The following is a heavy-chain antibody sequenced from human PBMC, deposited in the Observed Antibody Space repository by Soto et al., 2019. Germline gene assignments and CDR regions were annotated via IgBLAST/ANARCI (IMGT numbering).Heavy chain of an antibody. Sequence: GGSLRLSCAASGFTFSSYGMHWVRQAPGKGLEWVAVIWYDGSNKYYADSVKGRFTISRDNSKNTLYLQMNSLRAEDTAVYYCARALYCSGGSCYSSPGYWGQGTLVTVSS. CDR1: GFTFSSYG. D-gene: IGHD2-15*01. V-gene: IGHV3-33*01. CDR2: IWYDGSNK. J-gene: IGHJ4*02. CDR3: ARALYCSGGSCYSSPGY.